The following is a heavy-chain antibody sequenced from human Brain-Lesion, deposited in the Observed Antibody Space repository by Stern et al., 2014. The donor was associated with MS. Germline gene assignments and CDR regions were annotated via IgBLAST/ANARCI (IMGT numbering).Heavy chain of an antibody. CDR3: AKDRQYLTYFFDH. D-gene: IGHD2/OR15-2a*01. J-gene: IGHJ5*02. CDR2: VSYDGSNK. V-gene: IGHV3-30*18. Sequence: VQLVESGGGVVQPGRPLRLSCVASGFTFGSCAMHWVRQAPGKGLGWGAGVSYDGSNKYYADSVKGRFTISRDNSQNTLYMQMSSLRPEDTAVYYCAKDRQYLTYFFDHWGQGSLVTVSS. CDR1: GFTFGSCA.